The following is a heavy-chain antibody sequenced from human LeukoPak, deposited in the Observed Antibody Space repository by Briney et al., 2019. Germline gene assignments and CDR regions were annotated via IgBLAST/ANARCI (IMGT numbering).Heavy chain of an antibody. J-gene: IGHJ4*02. D-gene: IGHD3-10*01. CDR1: GYTFISYG. CDR2: INPNSGGT. Sequence: ASVKVSCKASGYTFISYGISWVRQAPGQGLEWMGWINPNSGGTNYAQKFQGRVTMTRDTSISTAYMELSRLRSDDTAVYYCARDLYYADYWGQGTLVTVPS. V-gene: IGHV1-2*02. CDR3: ARDLYYADY.